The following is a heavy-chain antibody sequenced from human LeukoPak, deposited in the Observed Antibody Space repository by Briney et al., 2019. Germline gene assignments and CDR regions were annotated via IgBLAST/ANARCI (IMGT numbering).Heavy chain of an antibody. J-gene: IGHJ5*02. CDR1: GGSISSYY. CDR2: IYYSGST. Sequence: SGTLSLTCTVSGGSISSYYWSWIRQPPGKGLEWIGYIYYSGSTNYNPSLKSRVTISVDTSKNQFSLKLSSVTAADTAVYYCARDSIVYDFWSGYQNWFDPWGQGTLVTVSS. D-gene: IGHD3-3*01. V-gene: IGHV4-59*01. CDR3: ARDSIVYDFWSGYQNWFDP.